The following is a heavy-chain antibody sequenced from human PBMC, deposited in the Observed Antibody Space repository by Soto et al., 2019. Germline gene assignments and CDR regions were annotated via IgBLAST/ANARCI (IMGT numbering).Heavy chain of an antibody. D-gene: IGHD3-3*01. V-gene: IGHV1-8*01. J-gene: IGHJ6*02. Sequence: QVQLVQSGAQVKKPGASVKVSCKASGYTFTSYDINWVRQATGQGLEWMGWMNPNSGNTGYAQKFQGRVTMTRNTSISTAYMELSSLRSEDTAVYYCARSISYDFWSGYYYYYYGMDVWGQGTTVTVSS. CDR1: GYTFTSYD. CDR2: MNPNSGNT. CDR3: ARSISYDFWSGYYYYYYGMDV.